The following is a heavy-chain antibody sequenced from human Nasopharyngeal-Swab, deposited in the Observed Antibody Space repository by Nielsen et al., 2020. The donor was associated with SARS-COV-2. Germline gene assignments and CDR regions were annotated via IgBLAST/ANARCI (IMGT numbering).Heavy chain of an antibody. V-gene: IGHV1-46*01. D-gene: IGHD1-7*01. J-gene: IGHJ6*02. CDR2: INPTDGST. CDR3: ARVLPFRITGTSGMDV. Sequence: WVRQAPGQGFEWMGIINPTDGSTSYAQKFEGRVTMTRATSTSTVYMELNSLRSEDTAVYYCARVLPFRITGTSGMDVWGQGTPVTVSS.